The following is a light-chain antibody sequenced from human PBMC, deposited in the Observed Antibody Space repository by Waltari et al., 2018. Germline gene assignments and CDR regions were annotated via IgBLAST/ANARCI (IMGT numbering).Light chain of an antibody. Sequence: DIVMTQSPDSLALSLGERATIKCKSSQSVLYNSNSKNYLAWYQQKPGQPPKLLISWASTRESGVPDRFSGSGSGTEFTLIISNVQAEDVAVYYCKQYYKIPRTFGQGTKLEI. CDR2: WAS. CDR3: KQYYKIPRT. J-gene: IGKJ2*01. CDR1: QSVLYNSNSKNY. V-gene: IGKV4-1*01.